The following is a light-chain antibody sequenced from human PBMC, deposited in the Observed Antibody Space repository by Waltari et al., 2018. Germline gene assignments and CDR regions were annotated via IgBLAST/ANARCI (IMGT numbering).Light chain of an antibody. CDR3: LLAYGSLRV. Sequence: QAVVTQEPSLTVSPGGTVTLTCGSRTGAVTSGHYPYWFQQKPGQVPRTLIYDTNNKHSWTPARFLGSLRGDKAALTLSGAQPEDDAEYYCLLAYGSLRVFGGGTKLAVL. V-gene: IGLV7-46*01. J-gene: IGLJ3*02. CDR1: TGAVTSGHY. CDR2: DTN.